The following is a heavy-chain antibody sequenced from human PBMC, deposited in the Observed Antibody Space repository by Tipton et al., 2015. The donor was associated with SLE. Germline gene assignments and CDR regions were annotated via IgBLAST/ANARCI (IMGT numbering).Heavy chain of an antibody. D-gene: IGHD1-26*01. Sequence: QLVQSGAEVKKPGASVKVSCKASGYTFTSYGISWVRQPPWKGLEWIGEIHHSGSTNYNPSLKSRATISVYTSKNQFSLQLNSLTAADTAVYFCARAGVGGLDQIEYWGQGTLVTVSS. J-gene: IGHJ4*02. V-gene: IGHV4-34*01. CDR1: GYTFTSYG. CDR3: ARAGVGGLDQIEY. CDR2: IHHSGST.